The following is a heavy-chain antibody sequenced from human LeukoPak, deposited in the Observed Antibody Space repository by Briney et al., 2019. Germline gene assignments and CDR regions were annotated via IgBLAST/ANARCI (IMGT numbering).Heavy chain of an antibody. J-gene: IGHJ4*02. CDR3: ARLGQWLVPYFDY. CDR2: INPNSGGT. Sequence: GASVKVSCKSSGYTFTGYYMHWVRPAPGQGLAWMGWINPNSGGTNYAQKFQGRVTMTRDTSISTAYMELSRLRSDDTAVYYCARLGQWLVPYFDYWGQGTLVTVSS. CDR1: GYTFTGYY. V-gene: IGHV1-2*02. D-gene: IGHD6-19*01.